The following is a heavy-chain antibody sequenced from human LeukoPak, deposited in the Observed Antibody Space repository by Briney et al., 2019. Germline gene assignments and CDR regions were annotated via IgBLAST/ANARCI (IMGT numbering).Heavy chain of an antibody. CDR1: GFTFSSYA. J-gene: IGHJ5*02. D-gene: IGHD3-10*01. Sequence: GGSLRLSCAASGFTFSSYAMSWVRQAPGKGLEWVSAISGSGGSTYYADSVKGRFTISRDNSKNTLYLQMNSLRAEDTAVYYCAKVSITMVRGVINWFDPWGRGTLVTVSS. V-gene: IGHV3-23*01. CDR3: AKVSITMVRGVINWFDP. CDR2: ISGSGGST.